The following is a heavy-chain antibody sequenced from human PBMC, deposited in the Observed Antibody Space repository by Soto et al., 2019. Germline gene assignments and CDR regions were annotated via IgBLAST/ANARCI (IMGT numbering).Heavy chain of an antibody. V-gene: IGHV1-18*01. CDR3: ARNVLYSPSGDRPFDP. J-gene: IGHJ5*02. D-gene: IGHD6-13*01. Sequence: QVQLVQSGGEVKKPGASVRVSCKASGYTFNSYGISWVRQAPGQGLEWMGWLNTYNGNTNYAQKFPGRVSMTTDTSTSTAYLELRSLGSDHTAVYYCARNVLYSPSGDRPFDPLGPGTLVPRSS. CDR1: GYTFNSYG. CDR2: LNTYNGNT.